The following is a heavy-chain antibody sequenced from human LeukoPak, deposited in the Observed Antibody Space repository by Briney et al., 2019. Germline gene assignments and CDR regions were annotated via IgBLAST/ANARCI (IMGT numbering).Heavy chain of an antibody. D-gene: IGHD2-21*01. CDR2: IRNDGSDK. CDR3: TKDRAYGQFLWGNDY. Sequence: GGSLRLSCAASGFTFSSYSMNWVRQAPGKGLEWVAFIRNDGSDKYYGVSVKGRFTISRDNSKNTMYLQMNSLRPEDTALYYCTKDRAYGQFLWGNDYWGQGILVTVSS. V-gene: IGHV3-30*02. J-gene: IGHJ4*02. CDR1: GFTFSSYS.